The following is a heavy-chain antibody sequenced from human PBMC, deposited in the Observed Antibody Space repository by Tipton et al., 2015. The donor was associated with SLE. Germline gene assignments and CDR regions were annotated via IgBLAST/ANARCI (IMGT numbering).Heavy chain of an antibody. CDR3: ARHSDTSGYYYYGMDV. J-gene: IGHJ6*02. V-gene: IGHV4-61*02. CDR2: VFAGVTT. Sequence: TLSLTCSVSGGAMTRGIYYWSWIRQPAGKGLEWIGRVFAGVTTNYNPSLKSRVTTSIDRSKGQFSLKLNSVTAADTAVYYCARHSDTSGYYYYGMDVWGQGTTVTVSS. CDR1: GGAMTRGIYY. D-gene: IGHD3-22*01.